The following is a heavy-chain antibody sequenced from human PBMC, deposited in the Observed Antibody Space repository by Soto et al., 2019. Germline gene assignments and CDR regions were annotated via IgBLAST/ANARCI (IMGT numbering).Heavy chain of an antibody. CDR1: GFTFSSYA. CDR3: AKGGGKVAANHIYYYYYYMDV. V-gene: IGHV3-23*01. J-gene: IGHJ6*03. Sequence: GGSLRLSCAASGFTFSSYAMSWVRQAPGKGLEWVSAISGSGGSTYYADSVKGRFTISRDNSKNTLYLQMNSLRAEDTAVYYCAKGGGKVAANHIYYYYYYMDVWGKGTTVTVSS. CDR2: ISGSGGST. D-gene: IGHD2-15*01.